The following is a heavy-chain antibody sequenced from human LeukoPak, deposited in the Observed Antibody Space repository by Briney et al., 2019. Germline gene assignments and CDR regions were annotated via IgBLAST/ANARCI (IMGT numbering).Heavy chain of an antibody. Sequence: GGSLRLSCEASGFTFSSYSMNWVRQAPGKGLEWVGRINRKADAGTIDYAAPVKGRFIISSDDSKSTLHPQMSSLKTEDTAVYYCLMTYCSSASCPTNWGQGTLVTVSS. V-gene: IGHV3-15*07. CDR1: GFTFSSYS. CDR2: INRKADAGTI. CDR3: LMTYCSSASCPTN. J-gene: IGHJ4*02. D-gene: IGHD2-2*01.